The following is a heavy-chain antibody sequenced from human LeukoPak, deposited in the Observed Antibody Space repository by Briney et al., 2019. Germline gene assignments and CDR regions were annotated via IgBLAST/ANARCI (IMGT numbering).Heavy chain of an antibody. CDR1: GYTFTSYG. J-gene: IGHJ5*02. CDR3: AKYTLKMSPNWFDP. CDR2: ISGYNGNT. D-gene: IGHD1-1*01. Sequence: ASVKVSCKASGYTFTSYGISWVRQAPGQGLEWMGWISGYNGNTNYAQKLQGRVTMTTDTSTSTAYMELRSLRSDDTAVYYCAKYTLKMSPNWFDPWGQGTLVTVSS. V-gene: IGHV1-18*01.